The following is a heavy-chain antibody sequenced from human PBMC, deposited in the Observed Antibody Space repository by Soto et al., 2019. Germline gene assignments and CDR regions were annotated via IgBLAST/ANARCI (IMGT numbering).Heavy chain of an antibody. D-gene: IGHD2-2*01. CDR3: AREDRDRETGLVPAAIDGMDV. J-gene: IGHJ6*02. CDR1: GGTFSRYS. V-gene: IGHV1-69*08. Sequence: QVQLVQSGAEVKKPGSSVKVSCKASGGTFSRYSITWVRRAPGHGLEWIGRIIPIFGIASYAQKFQGRVTITADESTSXAXMXXSSLRSDDTAVYYCAREDRDRETGLVPAAIDGMDVWGQGTTVTVSS. CDR2: IIPIFGIA.